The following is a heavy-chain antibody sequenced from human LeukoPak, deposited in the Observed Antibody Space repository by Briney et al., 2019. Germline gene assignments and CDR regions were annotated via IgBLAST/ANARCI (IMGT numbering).Heavy chain of an antibody. CDR1: GYTFTSYD. J-gene: IGHJ5*02. V-gene: IGHV1-8*01. D-gene: IGHD4-17*01. Sequence: ASVNVSCKASGYTFTSYDINWVRQATGQGLEWMGWMSPNSDNTGYAQKFQGRVTFTRDTSISTAYMELRSLTSEDTAVYYCARDYGSSSGWFDPWGQGTLVTVSS. CDR2: MSPNSDNT. CDR3: ARDYGSSSGWFDP.